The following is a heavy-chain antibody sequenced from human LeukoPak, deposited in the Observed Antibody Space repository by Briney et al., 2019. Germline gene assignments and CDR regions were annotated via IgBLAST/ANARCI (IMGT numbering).Heavy chain of an antibody. CDR2: ISSSGSTI. V-gene: IGHV3-48*03. D-gene: IGHD6-13*01. J-gene: IGHJ4*02. Sequence: GSLRLSCAASGFTFSSYEMNWVRQAPGKGLEWVSYISSSGSTIYYADSVKGRFTISRDNAKNSLYLQMNSLRAEDTAVYYCARAIAAAGMDYWGQGTLVTVSS. CDR1: GFTFSSYE. CDR3: ARAIAAAGMDY.